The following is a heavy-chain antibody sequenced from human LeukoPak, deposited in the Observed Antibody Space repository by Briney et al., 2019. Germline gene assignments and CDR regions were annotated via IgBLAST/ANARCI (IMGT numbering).Heavy chain of an antibody. CDR1: GGSIIRYY. Sequence: PETLSLTCTVTGGSIIRYYWSWIRQPPGKGLEWVGYIYYSGSTNYKPSLKSRVTISVDTSKNQFSLKLSSVTAADTAVYYCARDRGTRYSPLDFDYWGQGTLVTVSS. D-gene: IGHD1-26*01. CDR3: ARDRGTRYSPLDFDY. V-gene: IGHV4-59*01. J-gene: IGHJ4*02. CDR2: IYYSGST.